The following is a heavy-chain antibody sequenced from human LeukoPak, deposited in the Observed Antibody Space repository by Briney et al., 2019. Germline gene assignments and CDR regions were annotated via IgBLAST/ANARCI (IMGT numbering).Heavy chain of an antibody. CDR2: IYPGDSDT. D-gene: IGHD6-19*01. Sequence: GESLKISCKGSGYSFTSYWIGWVHQMPGKGLEWMGIIYPGDSDTRYSPSFQGQVTISADKSISTAYLQWSSLKASDTAMYYCARHRIAVAGGVDYWGQGTLVTVSS. V-gene: IGHV5-51*07. CDR3: ARHRIAVAGGVDY. J-gene: IGHJ4*02. CDR1: GYSFTSYW.